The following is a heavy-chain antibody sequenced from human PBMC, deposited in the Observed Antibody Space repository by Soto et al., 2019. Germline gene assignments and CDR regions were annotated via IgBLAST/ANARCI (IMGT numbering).Heavy chain of an antibody. CDR3: ARVAKTYYYDSSGYYQDAFDI. J-gene: IGHJ3*02. CDR2: IYYSGST. D-gene: IGHD3-22*01. V-gene: IGHV4-59*01. Sequence: QVQLQESGPGLVKPSETLSLTCTVSGGSISSYYWSWIRQPPGKGLEWIGYIYYSGSTNYNPSLKSRVTISVDKSKNQFSMKLSSVTAADTAVYYCARVAKTYYYDSSGYYQDAFDIWGQGTMVTVSS. CDR1: GGSISSYY.